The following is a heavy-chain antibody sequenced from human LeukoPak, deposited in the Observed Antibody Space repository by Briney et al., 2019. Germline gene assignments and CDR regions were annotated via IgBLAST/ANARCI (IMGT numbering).Heavy chain of an antibody. CDR1: GYSISSGYW. CDR2: IYHSGST. Sequence: SETLSLTCGVSGYSISSGYWWGWIRQPPGKGLEWIGNIYHSGSTYFKSSLKSRVTMSVDTSKNQFSLKLNSVTAADTAVYYCARVAGWSPIDYWGQGNLVTVSS. CDR3: ARVAGWSPIDY. D-gene: IGHD2-15*01. J-gene: IGHJ4*02. V-gene: IGHV4-38-2*01.